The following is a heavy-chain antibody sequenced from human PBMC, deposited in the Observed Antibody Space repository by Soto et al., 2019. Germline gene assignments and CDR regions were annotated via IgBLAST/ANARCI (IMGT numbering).Heavy chain of an antibody. Sequence: SETLCLTCTVSGGSISSYDWSWIRQPPGKGLEWIGYIYYSGSTNYNPSLKSRVTISVDTSKNQFSLKLSSVTAADTAVYYCARESAVTKGPDAFDIWGQGTMVTVSS. CDR2: IYYSGST. CDR3: ARESAVTKGPDAFDI. D-gene: IGHD4-17*01. J-gene: IGHJ3*02. CDR1: GGSISSYD. V-gene: IGHV4-59*01.